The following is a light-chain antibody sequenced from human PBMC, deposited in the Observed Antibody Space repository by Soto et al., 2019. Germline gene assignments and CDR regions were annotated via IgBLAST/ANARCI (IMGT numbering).Light chain of an antibody. CDR2: AAS. J-gene: IGKJ2*02. CDR1: ESVDSY. V-gene: IGKV3-11*01. Sequence: EIVLTQSPATLSLSPGERATLSCRASESVDSYLAWYQQKPGQAPRLLIYAASIRATGIPARFSGSESGTDFTLTISSLEAEDFAVYYCQQRRRWPRTFGQGTKLEIK. CDR3: QQRRRWPRT.